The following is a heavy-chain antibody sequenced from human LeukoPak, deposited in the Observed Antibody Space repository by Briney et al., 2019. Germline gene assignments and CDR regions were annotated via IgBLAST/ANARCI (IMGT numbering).Heavy chain of an antibody. CDR3: ARDLAGHVGSFDY. J-gene: IGHJ4*02. Sequence: GGSLRLSCAASGFTFSSYEMNWVRQAPGKGLEWVSYISSSGSTIYYADSVKGRFTISRDNAKNSLYLQMNSLRAEDTAVYYCARDLAGHVGSFDYWGQGTLVTVSS. V-gene: IGHV3-48*03. CDR2: ISSSGSTI. D-gene: IGHD5-12*01. CDR1: GFTFSSYE.